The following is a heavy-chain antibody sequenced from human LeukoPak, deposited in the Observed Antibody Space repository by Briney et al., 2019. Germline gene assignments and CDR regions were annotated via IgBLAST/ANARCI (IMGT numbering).Heavy chain of an antibody. D-gene: IGHD3-22*01. CDR1: W. J-gene: IGHJ3*02. V-gene: IGHV5-51*01. CDR2: IYPGDCDT. CDR3: ARPLLYYYDSSGYSDAFDI. Sequence: WIGWGRRMPGKGGEWMGIIYPGDCDTRYSPSFQGQVTISADKYIRTTYLQWRSLKASDTAMYYCARPLLYYYDSSGYSDAFDIWGQGTMVTVSS.